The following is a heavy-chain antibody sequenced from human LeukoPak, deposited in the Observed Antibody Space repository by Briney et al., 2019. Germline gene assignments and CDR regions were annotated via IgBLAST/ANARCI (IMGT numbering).Heavy chain of an antibody. J-gene: IGHJ6*03. CDR2: IYYSGST. D-gene: IGHD3-3*01. V-gene: IGHV4-39*01. CDR3: ARRPYYNFWSGLNYYYYMDV. Sequence: SETLSLTCTVSGGSISSSSYYWGWIRQPPGKGLEWTGSIYYSGSTYYNPSLKSRVTISVDTSKNQFSLKLSSVTAADTAVYYCARRPYYNFWSGLNYYYYMDVWGKGTTVTVSS. CDR1: GGSISSSSYY.